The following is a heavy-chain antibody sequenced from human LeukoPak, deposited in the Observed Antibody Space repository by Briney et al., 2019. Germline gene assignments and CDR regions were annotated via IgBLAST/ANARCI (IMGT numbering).Heavy chain of an antibody. CDR3: ARTFSIASAGRNDY. J-gene: IGHJ4*02. Sequence: ASVKVSCKASGYTFTSYAMNWVRQAPGQGLQWMGLINPSGGSTSYAQKFQGRVTMTRDTSTSTVFMELSSLTPEDTSVYYCARTFSIASAGRNDYWGQGTLVTVSS. CDR1: GYTFTSYA. CDR2: INPSGGST. V-gene: IGHV1-46*01. D-gene: IGHD6-13*01.